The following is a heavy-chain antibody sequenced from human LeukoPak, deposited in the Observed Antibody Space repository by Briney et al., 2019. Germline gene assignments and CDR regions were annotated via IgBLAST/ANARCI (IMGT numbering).Heavy chain of an antibody. J-gene: IGHJ6*03. CDR3: ARGAITVTLAYYYYYMDV. V-gene: IGHV4-34*01. CDR1: GRSFSGYY. D-gene: IGHD4-17*01. CDR2: INHSGIT. Sequence: SETLSLTCAVYGRSFSGYYWTWIRQTPGKGLEWIGEINHSGITDYNPSLRSRVTISVDTSKNQFSLKLSSVTAADTAVYYCARGAITVTLAYYYYYMDVWGKGTTVTVSS.